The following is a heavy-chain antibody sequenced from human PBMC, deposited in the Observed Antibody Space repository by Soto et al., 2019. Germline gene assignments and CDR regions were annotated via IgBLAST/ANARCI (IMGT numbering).Heavy chain of an antibody. J-gene: IGHJ4*02. V-gene: IGHV3-74*01. CDR1: GFTFSSYW. D-gene: IGHD6-19*01. Sequence: EVQLVESGGGLVQPGGSLRLSCAASGFTFSSYWMHWVRQAPGKGLVWVSRINSDGSSTSYADSVKGRFTISRDNAKNTLYLQMNSLSAEDTAVYYCASVGDSSGWYLHYWVQGTLVTVSS. CDR3: ASVGDSSGWYLHY. CDR2: INSDGSST.